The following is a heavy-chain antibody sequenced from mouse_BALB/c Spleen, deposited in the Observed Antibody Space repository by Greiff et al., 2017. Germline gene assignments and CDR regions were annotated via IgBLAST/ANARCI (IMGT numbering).Heavy chain of an antibody. CDR2: ISNVGGST. J-gene: IGHJ3*01. CDR1: VFTFSSYT. V-gene: IGHV5-12-2*01. CDR3: ARMITTGGAWFAY. D-gene: IGHD2-4*01. Sequence: EVQVVESGGGLVQPGGSLKLSCAASVFTFSSYTMSWVRQTPEKRLEWVAYISNVGGSTYYPDTVKGRFTISRDNAKTTLYLQMSSLKSEDTAMYYCARMITTGGAWFAYWGQGTLVTVSA.